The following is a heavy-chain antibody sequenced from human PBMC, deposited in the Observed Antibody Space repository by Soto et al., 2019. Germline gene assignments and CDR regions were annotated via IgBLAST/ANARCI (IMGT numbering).Heavy chain of an antibody. CDR3: AREDGDYVLSPLFDP. CDR2: ISYDGSNK. Sequence: QVQLVESGGGVVQPGRSLRLSCAASGFTFSSYAMHWVRQAPGKGLEWVAVISYDGSNKYYADSVKGRFTISRDNSKNTLYLQMNSLRAEATAVHYCAREDGDYVLSPLFDPWGQGTLVTVSS. V-gene: IGHV3-30-3*01. J-gene: IGHJ5*02. CDR1: GFTFSSYA. D-gene: IGHD4-17*01.